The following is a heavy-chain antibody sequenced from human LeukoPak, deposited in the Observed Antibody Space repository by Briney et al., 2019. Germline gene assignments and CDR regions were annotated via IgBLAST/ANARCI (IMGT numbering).Heavy chain of an antibody. V-gene: IGHV1-69*13. Sequence: ASVKVSCKASGGTFSSYAISWVRQAPGQGLEWMGGIIPIFGTANYAQKFQGRVTITADESTSTAYMELSSLRSEDTAVYYCASYGSGSYRDYYYYGMDVWGKGTMVTVSS. CDR2: IIPIFGTA. J-gene: IGHJ6*04. D-gene: IGHD3-10*01. CDR1: GGTFSSYA. CDR3: ASYGSGSYRDYYYYGMDV.